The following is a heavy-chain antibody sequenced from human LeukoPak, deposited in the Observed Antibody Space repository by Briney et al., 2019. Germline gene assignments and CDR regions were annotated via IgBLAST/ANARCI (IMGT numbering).Heavy chain of an antibody. Sequence: GGSLRLSCAASGFTFSSYGMSWVRQAPGKGLEWVSYISSSGSTIYYADSVKGRFTISRDNAKNSLYLQMNSLKAEDTAVYYCARDLSGVIDYWGQGTLVTVSS. D-gene: IGHD3-9*01. V-gene: IGHV3-48*04. CDR2: ISSSGSTI. CDR1: GFTFSSYG. CDR3: ARDLSGVIDY. J-gene: IGHJ4*02.